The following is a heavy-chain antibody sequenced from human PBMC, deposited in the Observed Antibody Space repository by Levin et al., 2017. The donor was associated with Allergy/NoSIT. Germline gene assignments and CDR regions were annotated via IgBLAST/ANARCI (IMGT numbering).Heavy chain of an antibody. CDR2: ISPSGGEI. CDR1: GFTLDNYA. V-gene: IGHV3-23*01. Sequence: GGSLRLSCAASGFTLDNYAMNWVRQAPGKGLEWASTISPSGGEIHYADSVKGRFTISRDNSKNTLSLQMNRLRDEDTAVYYCARRMGGWGAFDIWGQGTLVTVSS. CDR3: ARRMGGWGAFDI. D-gene: IGHD1-26*01. J-gene: IGHJ3*02.